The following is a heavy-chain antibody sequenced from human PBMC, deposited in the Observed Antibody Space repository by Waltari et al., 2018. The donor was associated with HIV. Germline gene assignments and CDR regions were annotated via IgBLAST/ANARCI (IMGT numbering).Heavy chain of an antibody. V-gene: IGHV4-59*01. J-gene: IGHJ6*02. CDR1: GDSITNYY. D-gene: IGHD5-18*01. Sequence: GHLQESGPGLVKPSETLSLTCTVSGDSITNYYWSWIRQPPGKGLEWVGYIHSSGRTNYNPSPKSRVTMSVPTSKNQFSLNLSSVTTADTAVYYCARGGNGYAYGDYYYFDMDVWGQGTTVTVSS. CDR2: IHSSGRT. CDR3: ARGGNGYAYGDYYYFDMDV.